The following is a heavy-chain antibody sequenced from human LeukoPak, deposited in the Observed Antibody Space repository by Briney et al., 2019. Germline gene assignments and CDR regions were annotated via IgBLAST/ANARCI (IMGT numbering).Heavy chain of an antibody. V-gene: IGHV3-23*01. Sequence: GGSLRLSCAASGFTFSSYAMSWVRQAPGKGLEWVSAISGGGGSTYYADSVKGRFTISRDSSKNTLYLQMNSLRAEDTAVYYCAIPGHYDILTGYCFWGQGTLVTVSS. J-gene: IGHJ4*02. D-gene: IGHD3-9*01. CDR1: GFTFSSYA. CDR3: AIPGHYDILTGYCF. CDR2: ISGGGGST.